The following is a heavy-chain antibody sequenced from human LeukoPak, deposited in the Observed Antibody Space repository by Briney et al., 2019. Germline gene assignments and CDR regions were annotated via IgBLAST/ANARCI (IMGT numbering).Heavy chain of an antibody. CDR2: INPSGGST. J-gene: IGHJ4*02. Sequence: ASVKVSCKAAGYTFTSHYMHWVRQAPGQGLEWMGLINPSGGSTSYAQKFQGRVTMTRDTSTSTVYMEVSSLRCEDTAVYFCARDGLYNWNDLYFDYWGQGTLVTVSS. CDR3: ARDGLYNWNDLYFDY. V-gene: IGHV1-46*01. D-gene: IGHD1-20*01. CDR1: GYTFTSHY.